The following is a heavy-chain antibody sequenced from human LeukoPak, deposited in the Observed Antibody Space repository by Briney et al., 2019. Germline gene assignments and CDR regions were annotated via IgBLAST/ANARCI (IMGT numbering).Heavy chain of an antibody. CDR1: GGSISSYY. J-gene: IGHJ4*02. Sequence: PSETLSLTCTVSGGSISSYYWSWTRQPPGKGLEWIGYIYYSGSTNYNPSLKSRVTISVDTSKNQFSLKLSSVTAADTAVYYCARRQYSSSWYFDYWGQGTLVTASS. V-gene: IGHV4-59*01. D-gene: IGHD6-13*01. CDR2: IYYSGST. CDR3: ARRQYSSSWYFDY.